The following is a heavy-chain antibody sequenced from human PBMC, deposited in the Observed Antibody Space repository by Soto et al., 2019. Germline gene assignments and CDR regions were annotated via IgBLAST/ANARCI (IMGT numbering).Heavy chain of an antibody. CDR2: IYHSGST. Sequence: SETLSLTCTVSGGSISSSNLWNLVRQPPGKGLEWIGDIYHSGSTNYNPSLKSRVTISVDKSKNHFSLKLNSVTAADTAVYYCAKWEPSRYYYGMDVWGQGTTVTVS. CDR3: AKWEPSRYYYGMDV. D-gene: IGHD1-26*01. V-gene: IGHV4-4*02. J-gene: IGHJ6*02. CDR1: GGSISSSNL.